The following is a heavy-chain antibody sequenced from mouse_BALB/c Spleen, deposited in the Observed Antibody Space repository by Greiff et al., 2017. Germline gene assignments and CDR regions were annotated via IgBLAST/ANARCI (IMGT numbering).Heavy chain of an antibody. CDR3: ARVSRTGTGYFDV. CDR1: GFNIKDTY. D-gene: IGHD4-1*01. Sequence: EVQLQQSGAELVKPGASVKLSCTASGFNIKDTYMHWVKQRPEQGLEWIGRIDPANGNTKYDPKFQGKATITADTSSNTAYLQLSSLTSEDTAVYYCARVSRTGTGYFDVWGAGTTVTVSS. V-gene: IGHV14-3*02. J-gene: IGHJ1*01. CDR2: IDPANGNT.